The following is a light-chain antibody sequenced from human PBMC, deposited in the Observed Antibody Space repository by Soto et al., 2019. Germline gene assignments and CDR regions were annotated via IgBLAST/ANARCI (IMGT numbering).Light chain of an antibody. V-gene: IGKV1-5*03. CDR2: QTS. Sequence: DIQMTQSPSTLSASVGDKVTITCRASQSISSRLAWFQQKPGKAPKVLIYQTSSLENGVPSRLTGSGSGTEFTLTISSLQPDDSGTYYCQQYESSSPYTFGQGTKLEIK. CDR3: QQYESSSPYT. CDR1: QSISSR. J-gene: IGKJ2*01.